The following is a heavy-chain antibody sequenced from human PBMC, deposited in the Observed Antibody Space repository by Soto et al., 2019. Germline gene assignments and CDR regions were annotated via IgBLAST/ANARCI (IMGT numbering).Heavy chain of an antibody. CDR1: GGSFSGYY. Sequence: SETLSLTCAVYGGSFSGYYWSWIRQPPGEGLEWIGEINHSGSTNYNPSLKSRVTISVDTSKNQFSLKLSSVTAADTAVYYCARGPRFLEWLSRGKVNWFDPWGQGTLVTVSS. J-gene: IGHJ5*02. D-gene: IGHD3-3*01. CDR2: INHSGST. V-gene: IGHV4-34*01. CDR3: ARGPRFLEWLSRGKVNWFDP.